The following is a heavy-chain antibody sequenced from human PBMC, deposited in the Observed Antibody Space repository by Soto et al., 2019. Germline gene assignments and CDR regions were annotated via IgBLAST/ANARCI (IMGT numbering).Heavy chain of an antibody. D-gene: IGHD2-2*01. CDR2: ISAYNGNT. Sequence: ASVKVSCKASGYTFTSYGISWVRQAPGQGLEWMGWISAYNGNTNYAQKLQGRVTMTTDTSTSTAYMELRSLRSDDTAVYYCARVLEDIVVVPAAMPGYYYYYMDVWGKGTTVTVSS. V-gene: IGHV1-18*01. CDR3: ARVLEDIVVVPAAMPGYYYYYMDV. CDR1: GYTFTSYG. J-gene: IGHJ6*03.